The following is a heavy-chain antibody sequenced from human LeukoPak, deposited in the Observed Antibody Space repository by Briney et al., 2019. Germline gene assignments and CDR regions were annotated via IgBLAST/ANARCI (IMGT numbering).Heavy chain of an antibody. CDR2: ISYDGSNK. V-gene: IGHV3-30*18. Sequence: TGGSLRLSCAASGFTFSSYGMHCVRQAPGKGLEWVAVISYDGSNKYYADSVNGRFTISRDNSKNTLSLQMNSLRAEDTAVYYCAKSPSGRSRFSRFDYWGQGILVTVSS. J-gene: IGHJ4*02. CDR3: AKSPSGRSRFSRFDY. CDR1: GFTFSSYG. D-gene: IGHD1-26*01.